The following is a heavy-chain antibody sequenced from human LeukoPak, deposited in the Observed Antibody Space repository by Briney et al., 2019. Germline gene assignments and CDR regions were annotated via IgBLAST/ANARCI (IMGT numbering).Heavy chain of an antibody. Sequence: GGSLRLSCAASGLTFNDYCKHWVRQGPGKGQGWVARGQREANTTAYVDAVKGRFTITRDNDKYTLYLQMTNLRAEDTAVYCCARDSGWILCDYWGRGTLVIVSS. CDR2: GQREANTT. D-gene: IGHD3-9*01. V-gene: IGHV3-74*03. CDR1: GLTFNDYC. CDR3: ARDSGWILCDY. J-gene: IGHJ4*02.